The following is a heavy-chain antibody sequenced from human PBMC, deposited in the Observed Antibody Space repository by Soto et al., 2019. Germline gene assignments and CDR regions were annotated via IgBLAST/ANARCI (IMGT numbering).Heavy chain of an antibody. CDR2: MNPNSGNT. D-gene: IGHD3-10*01. V-gene: IGHV1-8*01. CDR3: ARRAVRFGELFRRYYYYYMDV. J-gene: IGHJ6*03. CDR1: GYTFTSYD. Sequence: ASVKLSCKASGYTFTSYDINWVRQATGQGLEWMGWMNPNSGNTGYAQKFQGRVTMTRNTSVSTAYMELSSLRSGDTAVYYYARRAVRFGELFRRYYYYYMDVWGKGTTVTVSS.